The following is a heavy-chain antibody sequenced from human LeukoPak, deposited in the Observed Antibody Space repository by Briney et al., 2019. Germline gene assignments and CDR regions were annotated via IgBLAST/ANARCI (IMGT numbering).Heavy chain of an antibody. Sequence: ASVNVSCKASGFTFTDYYIHWVRQAPGQGLEWMGWINPNSGATNYAQKFQGRVTMTRDTSISTAYMELSRLRSDDTAFYYCARGADTSMVTYWGQGTLVTVSS. CDR3: ARGADTSMVTY. V-gene: IGHV1-2*02. J-gene: IGHJ4*02. CDR1: GFTFTDYY. D-gene: IGHD5-18*01. CDR2: INPNSGAT.